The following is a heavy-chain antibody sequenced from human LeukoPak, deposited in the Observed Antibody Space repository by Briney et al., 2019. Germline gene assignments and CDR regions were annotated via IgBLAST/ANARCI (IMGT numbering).Heavy chain of an antibody. V-gene: IGHV3-11*01. Sequence: GGSLRLSCAASGFTFSDYYMSWIRQAPGKGLEWVSYITSSGGSIYCADSVKGRFTVSRDNARNSLYLQMNSLRAEDTAVYYCARDFVGSSYDSWGQGTLVTVSS. D-gene: IGHD6-6*01. J-gene: IGHJ4*02. CDR3: ARDFVGSSYDS. CDR1: GFTFSDYY. CDR2: ITSSGGSI.